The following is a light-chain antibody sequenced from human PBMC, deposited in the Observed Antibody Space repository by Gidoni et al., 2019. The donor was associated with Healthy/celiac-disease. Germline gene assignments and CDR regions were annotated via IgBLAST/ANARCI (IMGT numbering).Light chain of an antibody. CDR3: QSYDSSLSGGV. CDR1: SSNIGVGYD. J-gene: IGLJ3*02. V-gene: IGLV1-40*01. Sequence: QSVLTQPPSVSGAPGQRVTISCTGSSSNIGVGYDVHLYQQLPGTAPKLLIYGNTNRPSGVPDRFSGSKSGTSASLAITGLQAEDEADYYCQSYDSSLSGGVFGGGTKLTVL. CDR2: GNT.